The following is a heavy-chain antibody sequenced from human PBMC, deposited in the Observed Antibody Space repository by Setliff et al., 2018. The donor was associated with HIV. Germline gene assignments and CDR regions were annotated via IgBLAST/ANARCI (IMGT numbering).Heavy chain of an antibody. CDR1: GFTFTGHG. D-gene: IGHD2-15*01. CDR3: ARGCSGGSCSPTYDYFFMDV. V-gene: IGHV3-30*04. CDR2: ISFDGGKE. Sequence: GGSLRLSCAASGFTFTGHGMHWVRQAPGKGLEWVALISFDGGKEYYADSVKGRFTISRDNSKDTLYLQMYSLGPEDTAVYYCARGCSGGSCSPTYDYFFMDVWGKGTTVTVSS. J-gene: IGHJ6*03.